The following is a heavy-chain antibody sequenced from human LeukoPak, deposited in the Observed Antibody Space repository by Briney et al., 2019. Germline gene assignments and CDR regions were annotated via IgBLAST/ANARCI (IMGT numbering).Heavy chain of an antibody. D-gene: IGHD3-3*01. J-gene: IGHJ3*02. CDR2: IYYSGST. Sequence: SETLSLTCAVYGGSFSGYYWSWIRQHPGKGLEWIGYIYYSGSTYYNPSLKSRVTISVDTSKNQFSLKLSSVTAADTAVYYCARVSYDFWSGDADAFDIWGQGTMVTVSS. V-gene: IGHV4-31*11. CDR3: ARVSYDFWSGDADAFDI. CDR1: GGSFSGYY.